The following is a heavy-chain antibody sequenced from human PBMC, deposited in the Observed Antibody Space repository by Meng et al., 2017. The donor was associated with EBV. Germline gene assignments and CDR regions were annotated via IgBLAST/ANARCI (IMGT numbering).Heavy chain of an antibody. CDR1: GYTFTSYA. D-gene: IGHD3-3*01. J-gene: IGHJ4*02. V-gene: IGHV1-3*01. CDR2: INAGNGNT. Sequence: QVQLVQSGGEVKKPGASLKVSCKASGYTFTSYAMHWVRQAPGQRLEWMGWINAGNGNTKYSQKFQGRVTITRDTSASTAYMELSSLRSEDTAVYYCARSGATIFGVVIPTYYFDYWGQGTLVTVSS. CDR3: ARSGATIFGVVIPTYYFDY.